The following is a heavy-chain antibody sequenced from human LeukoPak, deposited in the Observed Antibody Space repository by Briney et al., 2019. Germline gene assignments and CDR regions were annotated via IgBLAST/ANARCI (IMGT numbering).Heavy chain of an antibody. CDR2: NYSGSNT. D-gene: IGHD2-21*01. V-gene: IGHV3-53*01. CDR1: AFTFRTYW. CDR3: ARDVVERYAFDI. J-gene: IGHJ3*02. Sequence: GGSLRLSCAASAFTFRTYWMSWVRQAPGKGLEWLSDNYSGSNTDYADYVKGRFTISRDNSKHTMYLQMNSLRAEDTAVYYCARDVVERYAFDIWGQGTMVTVSS.